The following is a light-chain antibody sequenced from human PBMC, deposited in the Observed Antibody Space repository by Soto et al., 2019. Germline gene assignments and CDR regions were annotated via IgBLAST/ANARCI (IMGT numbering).Light chain of an antibody. CDR3: RSYPPPTRL. CDR2: EVS. V-gene: IGLV2-14*01. Sequence: QSVLTQPASVSGSPGQSITISCTGTSSDIGSNNYVSWFQQRPGKAPTLIIYEVSNRPSGVSTHFSGSKSGNTASLTISGPLPEDEPEYSRRSYPPPTRLFGGGTKLTVL. J-gene: IGLJ3*02. CDR1: SSDIGSNNY.